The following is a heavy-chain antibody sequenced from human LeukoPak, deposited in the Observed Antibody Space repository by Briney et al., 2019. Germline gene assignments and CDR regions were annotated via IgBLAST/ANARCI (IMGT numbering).Heavy chain of an antibody. CDR1: GGSFSGYY. V-gene: IGHV4-34*01. J-gene: IGHJ6*02. CDR2: INHSGST. CDR3: AAGMIGDCAFGYYYYGMDV. Sequence: PSETLSLTCAVYGGSFSGYYWSWIRQPPGKGLEWIGEINHSGSTNYNPSLKSRVTISVDTSKNQFSLKLSSVTAADTAVYYCAAGMIGDCAFGYYYYGMDVWGQGTTVTVSS. D-gene: IGHD2-21*02.